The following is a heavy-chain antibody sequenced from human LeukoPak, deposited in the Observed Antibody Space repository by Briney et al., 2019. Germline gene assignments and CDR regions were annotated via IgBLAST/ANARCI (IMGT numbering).Heavy chain of an antibody. J-gene: IGHJ4*02. Sequence: GGSLRLSCAASGFTFSTYWMSWVRQAPGKGLEWVANIKRDGSDKYYVDSVKGRFTISRDNAKNSLHLQMNSLRAEDTAVYYCARTTVLDYWGQGTLVTVSS. CDR2: IKRDGSDK. V-gene: IGHV3-7*01. D-gene: IGHD4-4*01. CDR1: GFTFSTYW. CDR3: ARTTVLDY.